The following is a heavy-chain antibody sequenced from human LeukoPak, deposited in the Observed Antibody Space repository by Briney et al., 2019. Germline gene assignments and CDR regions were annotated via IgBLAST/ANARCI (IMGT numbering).Heavy chain of an antibody. Sequence: PGGSLRLSCAASGFTFSSYAMSWVRQAPGKGLEWVSAISGSGGSTYYADSVKGRFTISRDNSKNTLYPQMNSLRAEDTAVYYCAKDEYGAYYYYGMDVWGQGTTVTVSS. D-gene: IGHD4-17*01. J-gene: IGHJ6*02. V-gene: IGHV3-23*01. CDR2: ISGSGGST. CDR3: AKDEYGAYYYYGMDV. CDR1: GFTFSSYA.